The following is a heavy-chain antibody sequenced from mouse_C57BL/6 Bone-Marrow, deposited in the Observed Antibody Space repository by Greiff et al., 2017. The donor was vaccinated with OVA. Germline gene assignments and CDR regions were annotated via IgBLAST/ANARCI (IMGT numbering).Heavy chain of an antibody. Sequence: VQLQQSGAELARPGASVKLSCKASGYTFTSYGISWVKQRPGQGLEWIGEIYPRSGNTYYNEKFKGKATLTADKSSSTAYMELRSLTSEDSAVYFCARRYYGSTRSAYWGQGTLVTVSA. V-gene: IGHV1-81*01. J-gene: IGHJ3*01. CDR2: IYPRSGNT. CDR3: ARRYYGSTRSAY. CDR1: GYTFTSYG. D-gene: IGHD1-1*01.